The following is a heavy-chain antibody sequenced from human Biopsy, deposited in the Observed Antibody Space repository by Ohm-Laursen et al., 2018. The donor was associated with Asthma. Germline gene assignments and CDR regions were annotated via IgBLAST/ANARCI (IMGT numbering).Heavy chain of an antibody. CDR1: GFTFSDYY. V-gene: IGHV3-11*01. D-gene: IGHD2-8*02. CDR2: ISSSGGTI. Sequence: FLRLSCAASGFTFSDYYMSWIRQAPGKGLEWVSYISSSGGTIYYADSVKGRFTISRDNAQNSLFLQMTSLGAEDTAVYYCASECTVATCPLAYWGQGALVTVSS. CDR3: ASECTVATCPLAY. J-gene: IGHJ4*02.